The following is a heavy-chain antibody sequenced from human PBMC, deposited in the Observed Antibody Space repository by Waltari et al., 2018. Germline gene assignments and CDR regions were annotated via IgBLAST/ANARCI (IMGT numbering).Heavy chain of an antibody. CDR2: IIPIFGTA. CDR3: ARGITMIVVVPMVEYFDL. Sequence: QVQLVQSGAEVKKPGSSVKISCQDSGGTFSSYALNWVRQAPGQGLEWMGGIIPIFGTANYAQKFQGRVTITADESTSTVYMELSSLRSEDTAVYYCARGITMIVVVPMVEYFDLWGRGTLVTVSS. CDR1: GGTFSSYA. J-gene: IGHJ2*01. D-gene: IGHD3-22*01. V-gene: IGHV1-69*01.